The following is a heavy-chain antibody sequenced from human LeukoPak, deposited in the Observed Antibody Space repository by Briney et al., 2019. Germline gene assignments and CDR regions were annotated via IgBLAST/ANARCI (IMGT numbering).Heavy chain of an antibody. Sequence: GGTLRLSCAASGFTFSHYGMYWVRQATGKELEYVSAITGDGGSTYYADSVKGRFIISRDNPKNTVYLQMGSLRAEDMAVYYCARSLGGYADSWGQGTLVTVSS. CDR1: GFTFSHYG. CDR3: ARSLGGYADS. J-gene: IGHJ4*02. CDR2: ITGDGGST. D-gene: IGHD3-16*01. V-gene: IGHV3-64*02.